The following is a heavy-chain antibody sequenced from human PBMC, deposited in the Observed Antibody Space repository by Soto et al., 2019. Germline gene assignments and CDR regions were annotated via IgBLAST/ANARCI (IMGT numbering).Heavy chain of an antibody. CDR3: TIPLYYYDSSGSDY. CDR2: IKSKTDGGTT. CDR1: GFTFSNAW. Sequence: GSLRLSCAAPGFTFSNAWMSWVRQAPGKGLEWVGRIKSKTDGGTTDYAAPVKGRFTISRDDSKNTLCLQMNSLKTEDTAVYYCTIPLYYYDSSGSDYWGQGTLVTVSS. V-gene: IGHV3-15*01. D-gene: IGHD3-22*01. J-gene: IGHJ4*02.